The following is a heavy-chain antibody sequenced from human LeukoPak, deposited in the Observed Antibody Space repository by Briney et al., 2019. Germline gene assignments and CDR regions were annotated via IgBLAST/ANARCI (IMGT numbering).Heavy chain of an antibody. D-gene: IGHD3-10*01. Sequence: GRSLRLSCAASGFTFDDYAMHWVRQAPGKGLEWVSGISWNSGSIGYADSVKGRFTTSRDNAKNSLYLQMNSLRAEDMALYYCAKEAGGGSGSYYRLYYFDYWGQGTLVTVSS. V-gene: IGHV3-9*03. CDR3: AKEAGGGSGSYYRLYYFDY. CDR1: GFTFDDYA. CDR2: ISWNSGSI. J-gene: IGHJ4*02.